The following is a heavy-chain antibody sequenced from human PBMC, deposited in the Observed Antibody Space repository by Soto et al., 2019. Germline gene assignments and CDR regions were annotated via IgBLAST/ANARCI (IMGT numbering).Heavy chain of an antibody. Sequence: SETLSLTCTFSGCSISSYYWILIRQPPGKGLEWIGYIYYSGSTNYNPSLKSRVTISVDTPKNQFSLKLNSVTAADTAVYYCARHDSSSYYYYYMDVWGKGTTVTVSS. CDR2: IYYSGST. CDR1: GCSISSYY. D-gene: IGHD6-13*01. CDR3: ARHDSSSYYYYYMDV. V-gene: IGHV4-59*08. J-gene: IGHJ6*03.